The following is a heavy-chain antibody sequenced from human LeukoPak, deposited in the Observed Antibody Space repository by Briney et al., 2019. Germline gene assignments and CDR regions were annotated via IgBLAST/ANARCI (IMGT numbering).Heavy chain of an antibody. J-gene: IGHJ4*02. CDR2: IYYSGST. Sequence: KPSGTLSLTCTVSGGSISSYYWSWIRQPPGKGLEWIGYIYYSGSTNYNPSLKSRVTISVDTSKNQFSLKLSSVTAADTAVYYCARVYCSGGSCYDGIIDYWGQGTLVTVSS. CDR1: GGSISSYY. D-gene: IGHD2-15*01. V-gene: IGHV4-59*01. CDR3: ARVYCSGGSCYDGIIDY.